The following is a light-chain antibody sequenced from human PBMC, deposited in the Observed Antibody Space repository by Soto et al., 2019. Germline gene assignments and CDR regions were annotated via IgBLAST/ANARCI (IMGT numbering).Light chain of an antibody. CDR3: AAWDDSLNGVV. Sequence: QSVLTQPPSASGTPGQRVTISCSGSSSNIGSNTVNWYQQLPGTAPKLLIYSNNQRPSGVPDRFSGSKSGTSASLAISGLQSGDEAEYYCAAWDDSLNGVVFGGGTKLTVL. V-gene: IGLV1-44*01. CDR2: SNN. CDR1: SSNIGSNT. J-gene: IGLJ2*01.